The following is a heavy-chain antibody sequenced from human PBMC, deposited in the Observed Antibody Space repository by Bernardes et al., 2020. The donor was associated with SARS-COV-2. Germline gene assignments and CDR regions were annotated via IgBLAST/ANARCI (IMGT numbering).Heavy chain of an antibody. CDR1: GFTFNIFS. D-gene: IGHD3-16*01. Sequence: GGSLRLSCAASGFTFNIFSLSWVRQSPGKGLEWISAISPSGDSTYYADSVKGRFTISRDNPKSTLYLQMESLTVDDTAVYYCSKEKLGANDHWGQGSLVIVSS. CDR2: ISPSGDST. V-gene: IGHV3-23*01. CDR3: SKEKLGANDH. J-gene: IGHJ4*02.